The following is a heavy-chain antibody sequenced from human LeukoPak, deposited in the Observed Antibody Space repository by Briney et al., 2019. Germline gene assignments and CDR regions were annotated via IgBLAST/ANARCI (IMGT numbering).Heavy chain of an antibody. V-gene: IGHV1-2*02. CDR2: INPNSGGT. D-gene: IGHD6-13*01. CDR3: ARARGIAAAGTLYNWFDP. Sequence: ASVKVSCKASGYTFTGYYMHWVRQAPGQGLEWMGWINPNSGGTNHAQKFQGRVTMTRDTSISTAYKELSRLRSDDTAVYYCARARGIAAAGTLYNWFDPWGQGTLVTVSS. CDR1: GYTFTGYY. J-gene: IGHJ5*02.